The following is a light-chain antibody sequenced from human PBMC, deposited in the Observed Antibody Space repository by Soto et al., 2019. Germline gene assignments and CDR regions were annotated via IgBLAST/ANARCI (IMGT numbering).Light chain of an antibody. CDR2: GAS. J-gene: IGKJ5*01. CDR3: QLLKSYAII. CDR1: QGISSY. V-gene: IGKV1-9*01. Sequence: DIQLTQSPSFLSVSVGDRVTITSRASQGISSYLAWYQQKPGKAPKLLIYGASTLQRGDSSRFSGSRSGTEFNLTISSLEPEDFATCYCQLLKSYAIIFGQGTRLEIK.